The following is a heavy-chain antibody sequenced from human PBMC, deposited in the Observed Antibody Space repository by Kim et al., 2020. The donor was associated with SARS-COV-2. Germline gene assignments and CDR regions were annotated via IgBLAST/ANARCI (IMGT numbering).Heavy chain of an antibody. CDR3: ASRISMTMY. CDR1: GFTVSSNY. V-gene: IGHV3-53*01. J-gene: IGHJ4*02. CDR2: IFTGGTT. D-gene: IGHD3-22*01. Sequence: GGSLRLSCAVSGFTVSSNYMSWVRQAPGKGLEWVSVIFTGGTTKYADSVKGRFFISRDTSKNTLHLQMSSLRADDTAVYYCASRISMTMYWGQGTLVTVS.